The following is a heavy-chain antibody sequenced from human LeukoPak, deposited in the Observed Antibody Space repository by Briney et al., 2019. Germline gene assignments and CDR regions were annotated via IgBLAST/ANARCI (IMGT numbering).Heavy chain of an antibody. CDR3: AKAIGFSYGSYFDY. V-gene: IGHV3-23*01. D-gene: IGHD5-18*01. Sequence: PGRSLRLSCAASGFTFSSYALSWVRQAPGKGLEWVSGNSGSGGSTKYADSVKGRFTISRDNSKNTLYLQMSGLRAEDTAVYYCAKAIGFSYGSYFDYWGQGTLVTVSS. J-gene: IGHJ4*02. CDR1: GFTFSSYA. CDR2: NSGSGGST.